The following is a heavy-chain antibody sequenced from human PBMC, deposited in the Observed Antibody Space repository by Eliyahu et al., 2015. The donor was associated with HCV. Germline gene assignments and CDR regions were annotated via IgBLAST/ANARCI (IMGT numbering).Heavy chain of an antibody. CDR1: GYTFTSYD. J-gene: IGHJ6*02. Sequence: QVQLVQSGAEVKKPGASVKVSCKASGYTFTSYDINWVRQATGQGLEWMGWMNPNSGNTGYAQKFQGRVTMTRNTSISTAYMELSSLRSEDTAVYYCARGRYYDFWSGYHSYGMDVWGQGTTVTVSS. CDR3: ARGRYYDFWSGYHSYGMDV. CDR2: MNPNSGNT. D-gene: IGHD3-3*01. V-gene: IGHV1-8*01.